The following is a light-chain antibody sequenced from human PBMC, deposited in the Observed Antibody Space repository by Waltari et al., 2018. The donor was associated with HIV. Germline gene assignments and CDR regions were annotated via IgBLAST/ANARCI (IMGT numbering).Light chain of an antibody. J-gene: IGLJ3*02. V-gene: IGLV2-23*02. CDR2: EVT. Sequence: QSALTQPASVSGSHGQSITISCTGTSSDVGSYNLVSGYQQHPGKAPKLMIYEVTKRPSVVSNRFSGSKSGNTASLTISGLQAEDEADYYCNSYATGSAWVFGGGTKLTVL. CDR1: SSDVGSYNL. CDR3: NSYATGSAWV.